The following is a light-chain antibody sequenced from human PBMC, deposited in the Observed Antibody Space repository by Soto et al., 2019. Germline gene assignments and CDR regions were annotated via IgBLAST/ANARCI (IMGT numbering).Light chain of an antibody. CDR1: QSISSW. Sequence: DIQITQSPSTLSASVGDRVTITCRASQSISSWLAWYQQKPGKAPKLLIYDASSLESGVPSRFSGSGSGTEFTLTISGLQPDDFATYYCQQANSFPWPFGQGTKVDIK. V-gene: IGKV1-5*01. J-gene: IGKJ1*01. CDR3: QQANSFPWP. CDR2: DAS.